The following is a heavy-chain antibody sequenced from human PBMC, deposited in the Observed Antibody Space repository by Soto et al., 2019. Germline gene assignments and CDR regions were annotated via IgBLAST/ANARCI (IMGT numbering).Heavy chain of an antibody. CDR1: GYTLTELS. D-gene: IGHD3-10*01. J-gene: IGHJ6*02. CDR2: FDPEDGET. CDR3: LGVRPHYGMDV. V-gene: IGHV1-24*01. Sequence: GASVKVSWKVSGYTLTELSMHWVRQAPGKGLEWMGGFDPEDGETIYAQKFQGRVTMTEDTSTDTAYMELSSLRSEDTAVYFCLGVRPHYGMDVWGQGTTVTVSS.